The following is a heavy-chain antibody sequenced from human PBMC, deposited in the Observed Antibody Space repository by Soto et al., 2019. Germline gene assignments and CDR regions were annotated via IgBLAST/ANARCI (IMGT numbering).Heavy chain of an antibody. CDR1: GFTFSDHQ. CDR3: VRLNRQYAFDI. V-gene: IGHV3-72*01. Sequence: EVQLVESGGALVQPGGSLRLSCAASGFTFSDHQMDWVRQVPGKGLEWVGRSRNKANSYTTEYAASVKGRFIISRSESINSVFVQMNSLKTEDTAVYYCVRLNRQYAFDIWGQGTMVTVSS. D-gene: IGHD6-19*01. J-gene: IGHJ3*02. CDR2: SRNKANSYTT.